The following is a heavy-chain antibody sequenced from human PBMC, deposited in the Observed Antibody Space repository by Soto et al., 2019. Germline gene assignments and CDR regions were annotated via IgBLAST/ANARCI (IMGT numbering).Heavy chain of an antibody. CDR1: GGTFSGYY. CDR2: INHSGST. V-gene: IGHV4-34*01. Sequence: SETLSLTCAVYGGTFSGYYWSWIRQPLGKGLEWIGEINHSGSTNYNPSLKSRVTISVDTSKNQFSLKLSSVTAADTAVYYCARLGITIFGVVSRWFDPWGQGTLVTVSS. CDR3: ARLGITIFGVVSRWFDP. J-gene: IGHJ5*02. D-gene: IGHD3-3*01.